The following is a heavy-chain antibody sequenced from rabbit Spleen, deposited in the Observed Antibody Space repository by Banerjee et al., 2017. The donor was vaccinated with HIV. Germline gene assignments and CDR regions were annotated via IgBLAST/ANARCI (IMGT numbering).Heavy chain of an antibody. CDR3: ARDLDAVIGWNFGW. CDR2: INVITGKA. V-gene: IGHV1S45*01. D-gene: IGHD4-1*01. Sequence: QEQLVESGGGLVQPGGSLKLSCTASGFSFSNKAVMCWVRQAPGKGLEWIACINVITGKAVYASWTKGRFTFSKPSSTTVTLQMTSLTAADTATYFCARDLDAVIGWNFGWWGQGTLVTVS. J-gene: IGHJ3*01. CDR1: GFSFSNKAV.